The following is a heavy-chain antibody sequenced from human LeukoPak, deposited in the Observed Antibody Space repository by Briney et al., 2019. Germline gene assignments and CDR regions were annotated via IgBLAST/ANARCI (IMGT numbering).Heavy chain of an antibody. CDR2: IKQAGTEK. CDR3: VRQFAS. CDR1: GFTFSSYW. J-gene: IGHJ4*02. V-gene: IGHV3-7*01. Sequence: GGSLRLSCAASGFTFSSYWMTWVRQAPGKGLEWVANIKQAGTEKYYVDSVKGRFTISRDNGKSSLYLQMNSLRVEDTALYYCVRQFASWGQGTLVTVSS.